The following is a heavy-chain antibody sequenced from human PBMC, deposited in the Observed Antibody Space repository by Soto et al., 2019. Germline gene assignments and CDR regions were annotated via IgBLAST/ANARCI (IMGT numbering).Heavy chain of an antibody. CDR2: ISGSGGST. CDR1: GFTFRSYA. J-gene: IGHJ4*01. V-gene: IGHV3-23*01. Sequence: EVQLLESGGGLVQPGGSLRLSCAASGFTFRSYAMSWVRQAQGKGLEWVSAISGSGGSTYYADSVKGRFTISRDNSKDTLYLQMNSLRADDAAIYYCAYSSTPFDYWGHGTLLTVSS. CDR3: AYSSTPFDY. D-gene: IGHD6-13*01.